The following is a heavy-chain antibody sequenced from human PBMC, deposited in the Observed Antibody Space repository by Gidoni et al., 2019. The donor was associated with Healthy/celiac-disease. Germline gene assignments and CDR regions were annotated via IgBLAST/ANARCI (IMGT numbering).Heavy chain of an antibody. V-gene: IGHV4-4*02. Sequence: QVQLQESGPGLVKPSGTLSLTCAVSGGSISSSNWWSWVRQPPGKALEWIGEIYHSGSTNYNPSLKSRVTISVDKSKNQFSLKLSSVTAADTAVYYCARDLHYYDSSGYYPGGYFDYWGQGTLVTVSS. CDR1: GGSISSSNW. CDR2: IYHSGST. CDR3: ARDLHYYDSSGYYPGGYFDY. J-gene: IGHJ4*02. D-gene: IGHD3-22*01.